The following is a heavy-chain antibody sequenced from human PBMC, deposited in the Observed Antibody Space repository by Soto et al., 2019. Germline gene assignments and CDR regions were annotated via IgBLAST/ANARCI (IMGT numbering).Heavy chain of an antibody. CDR3: ARNTGYSSEGFDS. J-gene: IGHJ4*02. Sequence: GASVKVSCKASGYTFTGYYMHWVRQAPGQGLEWMGWINPNSGGTNYAQKFQGWVTMTRDTSISTAYMELSRLRSDDTAVYYCARNTGYSSEGFDSWGQGTMVTVYS. CDR1: GYTFTGYY. V-gene: IGHV1-2*04. CDR2: INPNSGGT. D-gene: IGHD6-25*01.